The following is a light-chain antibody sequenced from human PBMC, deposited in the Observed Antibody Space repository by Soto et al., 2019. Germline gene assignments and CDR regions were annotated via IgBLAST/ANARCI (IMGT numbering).Light chain of an antibody. V-gene: IGLV2-8*01. J-gene: IGLJ1*01. CDR3: SSYAGINIYV. CDR1: SSDVGAFNY. CDR2: EIN. Sequence: QSVLTQPPSASGSPGQSITISCTGTSSDVGAFNYVSWYQQHPGKAPKLMIFEINQRPSGVPDRFSGSKSGNTASLTVSGLQAEDEADYYCSSYAGINIYVFGGGTKVTVL.